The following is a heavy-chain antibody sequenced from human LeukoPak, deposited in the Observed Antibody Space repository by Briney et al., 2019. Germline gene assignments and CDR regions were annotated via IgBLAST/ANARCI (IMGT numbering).Heavy chain of an antibody. D-gene: IGHD2-15*01. CDR2: ISGSGGST. CDR3: AKESGYCSGGNCYDVIGHFQQ. Sequence: PGGSLRLSCAASGFTFSSYAMSWVRQAPGKGLEWVSAISGSGGSTYYADSVKGRFTISRDNSKTTLYLQMNSLRAEDTAVYYCAKESGYCSGGNCYDVIGHFQQWGQGTLVTVSS. V-gene: IGHV3-23*01. CDR1: GFTFSSYA. J-gene: IGHJ1*01.